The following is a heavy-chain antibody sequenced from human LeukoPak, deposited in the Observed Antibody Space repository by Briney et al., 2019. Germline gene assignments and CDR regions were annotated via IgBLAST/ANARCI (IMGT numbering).Heavy chain of an antibody. CDR3: AGESMITFGGVIVGPFDY. Sequence: GGSLRLSCAASGFTFSSYAMHWVRQAPGKGLEWVAVISYDGSNKYYADSVKGRFTISRDNSKNTLYLQMNSLRAEDTAVYYCAGESMITFGGVIVGPFDYWGQGTLVTVSS. CDR2: ISYDGSNK. D-gene: IGHD3-16*02. V-gene: IGHV3-30*04. CDR1: GFTFSSYA. J-gene: IGHJ4*02.